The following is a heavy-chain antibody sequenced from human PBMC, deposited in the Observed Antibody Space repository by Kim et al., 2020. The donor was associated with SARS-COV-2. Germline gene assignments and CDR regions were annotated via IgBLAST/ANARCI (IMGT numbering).Heavy chain of an antibody. D-gene: IGHD2-8*01. J-gene: IGHJ4*02. CDR3: ARALYYFDY. Sequence: GDTYSADSVKGRFTISRDNSKNTLFLQMNSLRVDDTAMYYCARALYYFDYWGQGTLVTVSS. CDR2: GDT. V-gene: IGHV3-53*01.